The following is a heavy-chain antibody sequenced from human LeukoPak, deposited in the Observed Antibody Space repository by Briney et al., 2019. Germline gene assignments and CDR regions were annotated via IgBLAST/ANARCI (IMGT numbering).Heavy chain of an antibody. Sequence: ASVKVSCKASAYTFTAHVSNGVRQPPEQGLRGMGLTNLNGINTNYAQNFQGRVTMTRDMSTNTIYMELSSLRSEDTAVYYCARGPHIRTYDRDNWFDPWGQGTLVTVSS. CDR1: AYTFTAHV. CDR2: TNLNGINT. CDR3: ARGPHIRTYDRDNWFDP. D-gene: IGHD3-3*01. J-gene: IGHJ5*02. V-gene: IGHV1-46*01.